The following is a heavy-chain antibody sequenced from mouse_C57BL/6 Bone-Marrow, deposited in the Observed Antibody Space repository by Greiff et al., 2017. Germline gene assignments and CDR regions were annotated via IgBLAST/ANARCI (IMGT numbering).Heavy chain of an antibody. Sequence: VQLQQPGAELVKPGASVKLSCKASGYTFTSYWMHWVKQRPGQGLEWIGMIHPNSGSTNYTEKFKSKATLTVDKSSSTAYMHLSSLTSEDSAVXYCARRDYYGSLAAWFAYWGQGTLVTVSA. J-gene: IGHJ3*01. D-gene: IGHD1-1*01. CDR3: ARRDYYGSLAAWFAY. V-gene: IGHV1-64*01. CDR2: IHPNSGST. CDR1: GYTFTSYW.